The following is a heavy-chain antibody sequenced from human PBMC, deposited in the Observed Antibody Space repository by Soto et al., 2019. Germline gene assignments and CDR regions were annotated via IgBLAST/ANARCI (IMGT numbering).Heavy chain of an antibody. J-gene: IGHJ6*02. D-gene: IGHD6-19*01. CDR1: GYTFTSYA. CDR3: ARELSVPVAGNLYYYGIDV. Sequence: QVQLVQSGAEVKKPGASVKVSCKASGYTFTSYAMHWVRQAPGQRLEWMGWINAGNGNTKYSQKFQGRVTITRDTSASTAYMELSSLRSEDTAVYYCARELSVPVAGNLYYYGIDVWGQGTTVTVSS. CDR2: INAGNGNT. V-gene: IGHV1-3*01.